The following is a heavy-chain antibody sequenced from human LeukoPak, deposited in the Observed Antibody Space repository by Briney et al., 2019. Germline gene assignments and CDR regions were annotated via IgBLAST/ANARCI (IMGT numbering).Heavy chain of an antibody. CDR1: GYTFTGYY. CDR2: INPNSGGT. J-gene: IGHJ4*02. V-gene: IGHV1-2*02. CDR3: ARDLGSSGWLYYFDY. Sequence: ASVKVSCKASGYTFTGYYMHWVRQAPGQGLEWMGWINPNSGGTNYAQKFQGRVTMTRDTSISTAYMELSRLRSDDTAAYYCARDLGSSGWLYYFDYWGQGTLVTVSS. D-gene: IGHD6-19*01.